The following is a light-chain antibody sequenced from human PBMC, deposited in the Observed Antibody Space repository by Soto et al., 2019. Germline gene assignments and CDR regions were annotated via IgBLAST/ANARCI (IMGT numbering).Light chain of an antibody. V-gene: IGLV2-8*01. J-gene: IGLJ2*01. CDR1: SSDVGGYNY. CDR3: IAYAGSNNYVV. CDR2: EVS. Sequence: QSVLTQPPSASGSPGQSVTISCTGTSSDVGGYNYVSWYQQHPGKAPKLMIYEVSKRPLGVPDRFSGSKSGNTASLTVSGRQAEDEADYYCIAYAGSNNYVVFGGGTKLTVL.